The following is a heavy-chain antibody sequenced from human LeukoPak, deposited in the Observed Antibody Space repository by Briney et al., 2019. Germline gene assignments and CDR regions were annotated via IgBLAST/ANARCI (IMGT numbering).Heavy chain of an antibody. D-gene: IGHD3-22*01. CDR2: IYYSGST. V-gene: IGHV4-59*11. CDR1: GGSISSHY. CDR3: ARVGYYDSTDAFDI. J-gene: IGHJ3*02. Sequence: NPSETLSLTCTVSGGSISSHYWSWIRQPPGKGLEWIGYIYYSGSTNYNPSLKGRVTISVDTSKNQFSLKLSSVTAADTAVYYCARVGYYDSTDAFDIWGQGTMVTVSS.